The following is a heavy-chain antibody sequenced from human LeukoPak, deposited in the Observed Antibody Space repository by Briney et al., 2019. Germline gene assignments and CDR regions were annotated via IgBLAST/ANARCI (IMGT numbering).Heavy chain of an antibody. CDR2: IYYTGTT. Sequence: SETLSLTCSVSGDSITTTSYYWGWIRQPPGTGLEWIGNIYYTGTTLYNPSLKDRVTVSADTSKSQFSLELTSVTAADTALYYRARIYGVFDYWGQGILVTVSS. D-gene: IGHD2-8*01. CDR3: ARIYGVFDY. V-gene: IGHV4-39*01. CDR1: GDSITTTSYY. J-gene: IGHJ4*02.